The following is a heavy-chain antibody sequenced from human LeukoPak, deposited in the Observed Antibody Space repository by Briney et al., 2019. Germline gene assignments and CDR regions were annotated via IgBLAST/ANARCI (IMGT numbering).Heavy chain of an antibody. D-gene: IGHD4-17*01. CDR2: ISGTNDNT. V-gene: IGHV3-23*01. J-gene: IGHJ4*02. CDR3: AKGRGTTVTSAANY. Sequence: GGSLRLSCAASGFIFSSYAMSWVRQAPGKGLEWVSTISGTNDNTYYADSVKDRFTISRDNSKNTLSLQMNSLRAEDTAVYYCAKGRGTTVTSAANYWGQGTLAAVSS. CDR1: GFIFSSYA.